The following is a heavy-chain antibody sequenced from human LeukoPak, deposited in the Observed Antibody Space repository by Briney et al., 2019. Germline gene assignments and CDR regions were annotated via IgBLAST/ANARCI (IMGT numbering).Heavy chain of an antibody. CDR1: GYTFTSYG. CDR3: ARSSRGYSSGFDFDY. Sequence: ASVKVSCKASGYTFTSYGISWVRQAPGQGLEWMGWISAYNGNTNYAQKLQGRVTMTPDTSTSTAYMELRSLRSDDTAVYYCARSSRGYSSGFDFDYWGQGTLVTVSS. D-gene: IGHD6-25*01. V-gene: IGHV1-18*01. J-gene: IGHJ4*02. CDR2: ISAYNGNT.